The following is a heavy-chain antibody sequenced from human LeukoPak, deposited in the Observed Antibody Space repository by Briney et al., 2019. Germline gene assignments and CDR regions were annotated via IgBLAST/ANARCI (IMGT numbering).Heavy chain of an antibody. CDR2: INHSGST. Sequence: ASETLSLTCAVYGGSFSGYYWSWIRQPPGKGLEWIGEINHSGSTNYNPSLKSRVTISVDTSKNQFSLKLSSVTAADTAVYYCASGRFLEWFDPWGQGTLVTVSS. J-gene: IGHJ5*02. D-gene: IGHD3-3*01. CDR1: GGSFSGYY. CDR3: ASGRFLEWFDP. V-gene: IGHV4-34*01.